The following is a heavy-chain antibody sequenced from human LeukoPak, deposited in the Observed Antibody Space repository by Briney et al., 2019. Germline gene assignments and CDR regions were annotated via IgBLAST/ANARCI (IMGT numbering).Heavy chain of an antibody. J-gene: IGHJ4*02. V-gene: IGHV4-38-2*02. CDR2: IYHSGST. CDR1: GYSISSGYY. Sequence: SETLSLTCAVSGYSISSGYYWGWIRQPPGKGLEWIGSIYHSGSTYYNPSLKSRVTISVDTSKNQFSLKLSSVTAAGTAVYYCARDRWLQVDYWGQGTLVTVSS. D-gene: IGHD5-24*01. CDR3: ARDRWLQVDY.